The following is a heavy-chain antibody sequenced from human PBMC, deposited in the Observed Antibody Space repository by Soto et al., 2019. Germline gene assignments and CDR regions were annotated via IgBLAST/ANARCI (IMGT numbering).Heavy chain of an antibody. Sequence: QVQLQESGPGLVKPSQTLSLTCTVSGGSISSGGYYWSWIRQHPGKGLEWIGYIYYSGSTYYNPSLKSRVALSVDTSKNQFSLELGSVTAADTAVYYCARAPYYDSSGYYYADYWGQGTLVTVSS. D-gene: IGHD3-22*01. J-gene: IGHJ4*02. CDR3: ARAPYYDSSGYYYADY. CDR1: GGSISSGGYY. V-gene: IGHV4-31*03. CDR2: IYYSGST.